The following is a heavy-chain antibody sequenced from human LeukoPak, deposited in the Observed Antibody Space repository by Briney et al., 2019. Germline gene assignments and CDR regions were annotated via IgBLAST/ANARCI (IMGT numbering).Heavy chain of an antibody. J-gene: IGHJ5*02. D-gene: IGHD3-10*01. V-gene: IGHV4-34*01. CDR3: ARGERLLWFRELPRRNWFDP. Sequence: PSETLSLTCAVYGGSFSGYYWSWIRQPPGKGLEWIGEINHSGSTNYNPSLKSRVTISVDTSKNQFSLKLSSVTAADTAVYYCARGERLLWFRELPRRNWFDPWGQGTLVTVSS. CDR2: INHSGST. CDR1: GGSFSGYY.